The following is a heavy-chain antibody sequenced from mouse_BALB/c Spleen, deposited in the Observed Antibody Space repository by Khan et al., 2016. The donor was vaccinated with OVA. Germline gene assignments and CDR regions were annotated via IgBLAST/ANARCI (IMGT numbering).Heavy chain of an antibody. CDR1: GDSISSGY. J-gene: IGHJ3*01. CDR3: ARSTYRYAFAY. D-gene: IGHD2-14*01. CDR2: MISSGYT. V-gene: IGHV3-8*02. Sequence: EVQLQEAGPSLVQPSQTLSLTCSVTGDSISSGYWSWIRKFPGNKLEYMGYMISSGYTYYNPPLKSRISITRHTPKNQYYLQLNSVTTEDTATYYCARSTYRYAFAYWGQGTLVTVSA.